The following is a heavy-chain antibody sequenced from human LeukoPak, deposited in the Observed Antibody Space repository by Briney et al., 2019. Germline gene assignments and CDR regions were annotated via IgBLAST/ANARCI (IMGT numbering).Heavy chain of an antibody. CDR2: ISAYNGNT. V-gene: IGHV1-18*01. CDR1: GYTFTSYG. Sequence: ASAKVSCKASGYTFTSYGISWVRQAPGQGLEWMGWISAYNGNTNYAQKLQGRVTMTTDTSTSTAYMELRSLRSDDTAVYYCAREQRTYYDFWSGYFMDVWGQGTTVTVSS. D-gene: IGHD3-3*01. J-gene: IGHJ6*02. CDR3: AREQRTYYDFWSGYFMDV.